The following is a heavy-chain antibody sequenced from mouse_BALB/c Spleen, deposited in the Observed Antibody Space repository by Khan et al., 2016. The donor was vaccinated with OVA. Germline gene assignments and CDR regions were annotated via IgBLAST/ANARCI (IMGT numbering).Heavy chain of an antibody. CDR1: GYTFTDYY. D-gene: IGHD1-3*01. V-gene: IGHV1-77*01. CDR2: FYPGSNNT. Sequence: QVQLKESGAELARPGASVKLSCKASGYTFTDYYINWMRQRTGQGLEWIGEFYPGSNNTYYNEKFKGKATLTADESSSTAYMQLSSLTSEDSAVYFCAREWAAWFPYWGQGTLVTVSA. CDR3: AREWAAWFPY. J-gene: IGHJ3*01.